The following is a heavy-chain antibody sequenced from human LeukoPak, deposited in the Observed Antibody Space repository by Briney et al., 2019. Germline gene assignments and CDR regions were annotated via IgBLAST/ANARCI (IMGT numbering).Heavy chain of an antibody. D-gene: IGHD3-9*01. CDR2: IYYSGST. V-gene: IGHV4-59*01. CDR3: ARGRYDILTGYSTGGAFDI. Sequence: SETLSLTCTVSGGSISSYYWSWIRQPPGKGLEWIGYIYYSGSTNYNPSLKSRLTISVDTSKNQFSLKLTSVTAADTAVYYCARGRYDILTGYSTGGAFDIWGQGTMVTVSS. J-gene: IGHJ3*02. CDR1: GGSISSYY.